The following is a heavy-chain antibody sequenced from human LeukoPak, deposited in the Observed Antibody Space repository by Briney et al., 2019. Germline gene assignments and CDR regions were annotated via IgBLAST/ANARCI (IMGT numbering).Heavy chain of an antibody. CDR3: AKDPWLLTY. CDR2: IYTDGRTT. Sequence: GGSLRLSCAASGFTISSYWMHWVRQAPGKGLVWVSRIYTDGRTTSYADSVKGRFTITRDNARNTLYLQMNSLRAEDTAVYYCAKDPWLLTYWGQGTLVTVSS. D-gene: IGHD3-22*01. V-gene: IGHV3-74*01. J-gene: IGHJ4*02. CDR1: GFTISSYW.